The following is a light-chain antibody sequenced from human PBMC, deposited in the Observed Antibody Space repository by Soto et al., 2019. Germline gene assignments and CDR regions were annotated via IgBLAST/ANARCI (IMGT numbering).Light chain of an antibody. V-gene: IGKV3-11*01. CDR2: DAS. CDR1: QSISSY. Sequence: EIVLTQSPASLCLFPGEGDNLXCRASQSISSYLAWYQQKSGKAPRLLISDASNRATGIQARLSGSGSGKDFTLNISSLEPEDFAVYYCKQRSNWPPWTFGQGTKVDIK. J-gene: IGKJ1*01. CDR3: KQRSNWPPWT.